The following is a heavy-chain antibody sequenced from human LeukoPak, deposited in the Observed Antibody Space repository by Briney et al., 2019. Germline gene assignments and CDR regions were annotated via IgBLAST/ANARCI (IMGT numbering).Heavy chain of an antibody. CDR2: IYTSGST. CDR1: GASITSYY. D-gene: IGHD4-17*01. J-gene: IGHJ4*02. CDR3: ASSAALTTVTTVPYYFDY. Sequence: SETLSLTCTVSGASITSYYWSWIRQPPGKGLEWIGSIYTSGSTNYNLSLKSRVTISVDTSKNQFSLKLSSVTAADTAVYYCASSAALTTVTTVPYYFDYWGQGTLVTVSS. V-gene: IGHV4-4*09.